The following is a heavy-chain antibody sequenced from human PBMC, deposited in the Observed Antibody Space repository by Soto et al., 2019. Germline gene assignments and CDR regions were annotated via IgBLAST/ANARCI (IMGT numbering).Heavy chain of an antibody. CDR1: GFTFSSYG. Sequence: PGGSLRLSCAASGFTFSSYGMHWVRQAPGKGLEWVAFISYDGSSKYYEDSVKGRFTISRDNSKNTLYLQMNSLRAEDTAVYYCANDVVAMIKSTYGMDVWGQGTTVTVSS. D-gene: IGHD5-12*01. J-gene: IGHJ6*02. V-gene: IGHV3-30*18. CDR2: ISYDGSSK. CDR3: ANDVVAMIKSTYGMDV.